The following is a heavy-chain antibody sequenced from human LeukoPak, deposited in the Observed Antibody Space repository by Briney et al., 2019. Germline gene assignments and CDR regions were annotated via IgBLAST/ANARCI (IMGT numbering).Heavy chain of an antibody. CDR1: TAALTNIC. Sequence: SQTLSPACTLSTAALTNICSGWDRQSAGKGLEWIGRAYSSGTTTYNTSLKSRVTISLDKSQKQFSLNLRSVTAADTAVYYCARFSGSESGFDYWGQGTLVSVYS. V-gene: IGHV4-4*07. CDR3: ARFSGSESGFDY. D-gene: IGHD3-22*01. CDR2: AYSSGTT. J-gene: IGHJ4*02.